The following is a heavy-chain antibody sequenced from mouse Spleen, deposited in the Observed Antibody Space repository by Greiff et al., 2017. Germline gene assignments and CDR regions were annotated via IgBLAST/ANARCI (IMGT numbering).Heavy chain of an antibody. Sequence: QVHVKQPGAELVRPGSSVKLSCKASGYTFTSYWMHWVKQRPIQGLEWIGNIDPSDSETHYNQKFKDKATLTVDKSSSTAYMQLSSLTSEDSAVYYCARTTYYDYFAYWGQGTLVTVSA. D-gene: IGHD2-4*01. V-gene: IGHV1-52*01. CDR2: IDPSDSET. CDR1: GYTFTSYW. CDR3: ARTTYYDYFAY. J-gene: IGHJ3*01.